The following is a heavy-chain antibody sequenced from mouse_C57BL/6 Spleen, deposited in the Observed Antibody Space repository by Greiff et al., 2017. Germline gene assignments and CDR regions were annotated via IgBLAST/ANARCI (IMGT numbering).Heavy chain of an antibody. D-gene: IGHD2-1*01. J-gene: IGHJ2*01. CDR3: ARCGNSWYFDY. CDR2: ISSGSSTI. Sequence: EVMLVESGGGLVKPGGSLKLSCAASGFTFSDYGMHWVRQAPEKGLEWVAYISSGSSTIYYADTVKGRFTISRDNAKNTLFLQMTSLRSEDTAMYYCARCGNSWYFDYWGQGTTLTVSS. V-gene: IGHV5-17*01. CDR1: GFTFSDYG.